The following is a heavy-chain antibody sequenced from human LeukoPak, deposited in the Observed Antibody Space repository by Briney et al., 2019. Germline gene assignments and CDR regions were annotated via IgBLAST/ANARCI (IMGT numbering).Heavy chain of an antibody. CDR2: ISSSGSTK. CDR1: GFTLSSYE. Sequence: QAGGSLRLSCAASGFTLSSYEVNWVRQAPGKGLEWVSYISSSGSTKYYADSVKGRFTIARDNAENSLYLQMNSLRAEDTAVYYCARRYCSSTSCTLDYWGQGALVTVSS. CDR3: ARRYCSSTSCTLDY. J-gene: IGHJ4*02. V-gene: IGHV3-48*03. D-gene: IGHD2-2*01.